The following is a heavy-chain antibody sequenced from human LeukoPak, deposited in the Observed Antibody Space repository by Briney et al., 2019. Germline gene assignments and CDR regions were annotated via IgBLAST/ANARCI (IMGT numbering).Heavy chain of an antibody. CDR1: GGSISSYY. V-gene: IGHV4-59*12. D-gene: IGHD1-1*01. J-gene: IGHJ5*02. CDR2: IYYSGST. Sequence: SETLSLTCTVSGGSISSYYWSWIRQPPGKGLEWIGYIYYSGSTNYNPSLKSRVTISVDTSKNQFSLKLSSVTAADTAVYYCAREVSGNDGGRWFDPWGQGTLVTVSS. CDR3: AREVSGNDGGRWFDP.